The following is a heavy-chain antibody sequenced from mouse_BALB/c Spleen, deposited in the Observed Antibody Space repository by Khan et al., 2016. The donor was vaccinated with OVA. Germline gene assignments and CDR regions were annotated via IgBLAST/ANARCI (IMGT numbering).Heavy chain of an antibody. CDR3: ERPPYFSYTMAY. D-gene: IGHD2-10*01. CDR1: GYTFTNFG. Sequence: QIQLVQSGPELKKPGETVKISCKASGYTFTNFGMNWVKQAPGEGLEWMGWINTYTGEPTYADDFKGRFAFSLDTSASTAYLQINNLKNEDTATFFWERPPYFSYTMAYWGQGTSLTVSS. J-gene: IGHJ4*01. CDR2: INTYTGEP. V-gene: IGHV9-3-1*01.